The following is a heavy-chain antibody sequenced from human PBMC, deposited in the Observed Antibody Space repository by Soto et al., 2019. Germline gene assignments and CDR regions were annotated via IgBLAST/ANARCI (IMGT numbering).Heavy chain of an antibody. CDR2: IYYSGST. CDR1: GGSISSYY. V-gene: IGHV4-59*01. J-gene: IGHJ6*02. Sequence: KPSETLSLTCTVSGGSISSYYWSWIRQPPGKGLEWIGYIYYSGSTNYNPSPKSRVTISVDTSKNQFSLKLSSVTAADTAVYYCARGNGYTEYYYYYYGMDVWGQGTTVTVSS. CDR3: ARGNGYTEYYYYYYGMDV. D-gene: IGHD5-12*01.